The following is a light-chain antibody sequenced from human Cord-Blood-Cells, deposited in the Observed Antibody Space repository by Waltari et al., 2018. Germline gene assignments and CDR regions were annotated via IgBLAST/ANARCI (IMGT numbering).Light chain of an antibody. Sequence: QSALTQPPSASGSPGQSVTISCTGTSSDVGGYNYVSWYQQHPGKAPKLMIYEVSKRPAGVPGRLSGCKPGNTASLTVSGLQAEDEADYYCSSYAGSWVFGGGTKLTVL. J-gene: IGLJ3*02. CDR3: SSYAGSWV. CDR2: EVS. CDR1: SSDVGGYNY. V-gene: IGLV2-8*01.